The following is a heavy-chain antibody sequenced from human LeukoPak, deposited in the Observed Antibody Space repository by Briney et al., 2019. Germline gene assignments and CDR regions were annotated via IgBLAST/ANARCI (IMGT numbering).Heavy chain of an antibody. J-gene: IGHJ4*02. CDR1: GYTFTSYG. Sequence: ASVKVSCKASGYTFTSYGISWVRRAPGQGLEWMGWISAYNGNTNYAQKLQGRVTMTTDTSTSTAYMELRSLRSDDTAVYYCARARGGPSDLWFGELSSIGGATDFDYWGQGTLVTVSS. CDR2: ISAYNGNT. D-gene: IGHD3-10*01. CDR3: ARARGGPSDLWFGELSSIGGATDFDY. V-gene: IGHV1-18*01.